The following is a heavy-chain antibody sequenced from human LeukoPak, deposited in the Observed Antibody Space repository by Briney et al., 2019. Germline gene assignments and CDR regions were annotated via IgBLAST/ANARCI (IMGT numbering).Heavy chain of an antibody. Sequence: PGGSLRLSCAASGFTFSSYSMNWVRQAPGKGLEWVSGISDSGTSTYYADSVKGRFTISRDNSKNTLYLQMNSLRAEDTAVYYCAKGLPDTFSLFDYWGQGTLVTVSS. CDR3: AKGLPDTFSLFDY. V-gene: IGHV3-23*01. CDR2: ISDSGTST. J-gene: IGHJ4*02. D-gene: IGHD3-16*01. CDR1: GFTFSSYS.